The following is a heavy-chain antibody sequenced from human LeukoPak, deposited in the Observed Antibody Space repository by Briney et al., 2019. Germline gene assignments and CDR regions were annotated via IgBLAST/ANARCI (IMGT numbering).Heavy chain of an antibody. CDR3: ARGALVASGHGAFDI. J-gene: IGHJ3*02. CDR2: INWNGGST. D-gene: IGHD5-12*01. Sequence: RPGGSLRLSCAASGFTFDDYAMHWVRQAPGKGLEWVSGINWNGGSTGYADSVKGRFTISRDNAKNSLYLQMNSLRAEDTALYYCARGALVASGHGAFDIWGQGTMVTVSS. V-gene: IGHV3-20*04. CDR1: GFTFDDYA.